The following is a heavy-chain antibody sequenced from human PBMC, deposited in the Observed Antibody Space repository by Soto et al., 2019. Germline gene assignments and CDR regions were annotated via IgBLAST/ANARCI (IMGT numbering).Heavy chain of an antibody. CDR1: GGSISSSNYY. CDR3: ARLIGNSWLDS. CDR2: IYYSGST. J-gene: IGHJ5*01. V-gene: IGHV4-39*01. Sequence: SETLSLTCTVSGGSISSSNYYWGWIRQPPGKGLEWIGSIYYSGSTYYNPSLKSRVTISVDTSNNQVSLQLNSVTPDDTAVYCCARLIGNSWLDSWGQGTLVTVSS.